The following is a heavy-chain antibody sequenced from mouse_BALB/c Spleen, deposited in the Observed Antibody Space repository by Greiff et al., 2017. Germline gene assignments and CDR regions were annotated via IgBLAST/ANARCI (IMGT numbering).Heavy chain of an antibody. Sequence: VQLQQSGPGLVQPSQSLSITCTVSGFSLTSYGVHWVRQSPGKGLEWLGVIWSGGSTDYNAAFISRLSISKDNSKSQVFFKMNSLQANDTAVYYCAISLGGYYKGDSLDYWGQGTSVTVSA. V-gene: IGHV2-2*02. CDR3: AISLGGYYKGDSLDY. J-gene: IGHJ4*01. CDR2: IWSGGST. D-gene: IGHD2-3*01. CDR1: GFSLTSYG.